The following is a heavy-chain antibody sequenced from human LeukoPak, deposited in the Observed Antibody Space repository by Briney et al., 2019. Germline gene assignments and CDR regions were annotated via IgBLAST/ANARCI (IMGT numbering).Heavy chain of an antibody. J-gene: IGHJ4*02. D-gene: IGHD5-12*01. CDR2: INPNSGGT. V-gene: IGHV1-2*06. CDR3: ASPHSGYDYFDY. Sequence: GDSVKVSCQASGYTFTGYYMHWVRQAPGQGLEWMGRINPNSGGTNYAQKFQGRVTMTRDTSISTAYMELSRLRSDDTAVYYCASPHSGYDYFDYWGQGTLVTVSS. CDR1: GYTFTGYY.